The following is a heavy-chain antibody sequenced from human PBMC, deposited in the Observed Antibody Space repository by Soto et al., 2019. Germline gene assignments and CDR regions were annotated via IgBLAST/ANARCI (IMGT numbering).Heavy chain of an antibody. D-gene: IGHD6-6*01. V-gene: IGHV1-18*04. CDR1: GDTFTSNG. CDR3: ARAPGSSSRPLVFDY. J-gene: IGHJ4*02. Sequence: ASVKVSCKSSGDTFTSNGISWVRQAPGQGLEWLAWISIYNGNTQYAQKVQGRVTMTTDTSTNTAYMELRSLRSDDTAVYYCARAPGSSSRPLVFDYWGQGTLVTVSS. CDR2: ISIYNGNT.